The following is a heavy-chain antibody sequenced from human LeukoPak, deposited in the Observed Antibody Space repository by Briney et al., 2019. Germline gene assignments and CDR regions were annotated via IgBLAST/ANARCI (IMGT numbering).Heavy chain of an antibody. CDR2: IYYTVST. J-gene: IGHJ4*02. CDR3: TRGSDGTNDY. Sequence: SETLSLTCSVSGGSIRNYYWSWIRQPPGKGLEYIGYIYYTVSTNYNPSLQSRVTISVDTSKNQFSLRLRSVTAADTAVYYCTRGSDGTNDYWGQGTLVTVSS. V-gene: IGHV4-59*01. CDR1: GGSIRNYY.